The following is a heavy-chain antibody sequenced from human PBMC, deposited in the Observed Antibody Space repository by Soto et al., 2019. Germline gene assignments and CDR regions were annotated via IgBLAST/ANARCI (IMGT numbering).Heavy chain of an antibody. D-gene: IGHD5-12*01. V-gene: IGHV4-59*08. J-gene: IGHJ4*02. Sequence: SETLSLTCTVSGGSISSYYWSWIRQPPGKGLEWIGYIYYSGSTNYNPSLKSRVTISVDTSKNQSSLKLSSGTAADKAVYYCARSIFGSCSSGYDLDYWGQGTLVTVSS. CDR3: ARSIFGSCSSGYDLDY. CDR2: IYYSGST. CDR1: GGSISSYY.